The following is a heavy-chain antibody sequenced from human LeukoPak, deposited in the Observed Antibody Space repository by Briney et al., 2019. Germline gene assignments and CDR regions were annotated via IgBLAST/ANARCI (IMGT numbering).Heavy chain of an antibody. D-gene: IGHD6-19*01. J-gene: IGHJ4*02. Sequence: GGSLRLSCAASGFTFSTYGVYWVRQAPGKGLEWVSSNSGGSSYYADSVRGRFTISRDNSKNTLYLQMNSLKAEDTAVYYCAKDLGSSGWYIDYWGQGTLVTVSS. V-gene: IGHV3-23*01. CDR3: AKDLGSSGWYIDY. CDR2: NSGGSS. CDR1: GFTFSTYG.